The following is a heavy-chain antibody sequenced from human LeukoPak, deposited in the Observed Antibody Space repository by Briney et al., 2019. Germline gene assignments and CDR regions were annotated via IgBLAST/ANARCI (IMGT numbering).Heavy chain of an antibody. CDR1: GYIFSSYN. CDR2: MNPNSGNT. D-gene: IGHD6-13*01. Sequence: ASVKVSCKASGYIFSSYNINWVRQATGQGLEWMGWMNPNSGNTGYAQKFQGRVTMTRNTSISTAYMELSSLGSEETAVYYCARVSPHIAVAGAEYFHHWGQGTLVTVSS. CDR3: ARVSPHIAVAGAEYFHH. V-gene: IGHV1-8*01. J-gene: IGHJ1*01.